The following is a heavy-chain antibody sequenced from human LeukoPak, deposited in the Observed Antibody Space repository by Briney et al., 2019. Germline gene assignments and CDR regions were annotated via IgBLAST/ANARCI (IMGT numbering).Heavy chain of an antibody. CDR1: GYTFTSYG. CDR3: ARDRITGTTRGLGMLGY. CDR2: ISAYNGNT. J-gene: IGHJ4*02. D-gene: IGHD1-20*01. V-gene: IGHV1-18*01. Sequence: ASVKVSCKASGYTFTSYGISWVRQAPGQGLEWMGWISAYNGNTNYAQKLQGRVTMTTDTSTSTAYMELRSPRSDDTAVYYCARDRITGTTRGLGMLGYWGQGTLVTVSS.